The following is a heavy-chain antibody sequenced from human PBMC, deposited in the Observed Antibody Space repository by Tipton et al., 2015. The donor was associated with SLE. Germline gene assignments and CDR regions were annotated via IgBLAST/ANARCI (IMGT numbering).Heavy chain of an antibody. V-gene: IGHV3-21*01. D-gene: IGHD3-22*01. Sequence: GSLRLSCAASGFTFSSYSMNWVRQAPGKGLEWVSSISSSSSYIYYADSVKGRFTISRDNSKNTLYLQMNSLRAEDTAVYYCARDLYYYDSSGAFDIWGQGTMITVSS. J-gene: IGHJ3*02. CDR3: ARDLYYYDSSGAFDI. CDR1: GFTFSSYS. CDR2: ISSSSSYI.